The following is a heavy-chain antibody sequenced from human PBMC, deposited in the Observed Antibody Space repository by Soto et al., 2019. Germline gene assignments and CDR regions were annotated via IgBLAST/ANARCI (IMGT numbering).Heavy chain of an antibody. Sequence: QVQLQESGPGLVKPSKTLSLTCTVSGVSITPYFWSWIRQPAGKAPEWVGHIYASGRTTYNPSLKSRVTMFVSQTQVSLRLTSVTAADTAVYYCARHFDVDPSLDQYYFDLWGRGALVTVSS. J-gene: IGHJ2*01. D-gene: IGHD3-9*01. CDR1: GVSITPYF. V-gene: IGHV4-4*07. CDR2: IYASGRT. CDR3: ARHFDVDPSLDQYYFDL.